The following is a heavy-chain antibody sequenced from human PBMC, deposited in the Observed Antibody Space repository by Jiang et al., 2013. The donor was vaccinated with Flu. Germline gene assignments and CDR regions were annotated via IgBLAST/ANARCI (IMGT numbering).Heavy chain of an antibody. CDR1: GGSISSGSYY. J-gene: IGHJ5*02. Sequence: PGLVKPSQTLSLTCTVSGGSISSGSYYWSWIRQPAGKGLEWIGRIYTSGSTNYNPSLKSRVTISVDTSKNQFSLKLSSVTAADTAVYYCARERIAVAGLSWFDPWGQGTLVTVSS. V-gene: IGHV4-61*02. D-gene: IGHD6-19*01. CDR2: IYTSGST. CDR3: ARERIAVAGLSWFDP.